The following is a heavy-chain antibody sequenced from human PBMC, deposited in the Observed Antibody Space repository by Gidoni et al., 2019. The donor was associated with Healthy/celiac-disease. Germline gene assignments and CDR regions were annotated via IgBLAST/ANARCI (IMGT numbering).Heavy chain of an antibody. CDR3: ARGRDDSNDYYYYYYMDV. D-gene: IGHD4-4*01. V-gene: IGHV3-7*01. CDR2: IKQDGSEK. J-gene: IGHJ6*03. Sequence: EVQLVESGGGLVQPGGSLRLSCAASGFTFSSYWRSWVRQAPGKGLEWVANIKQDGSEKYYVDSVKGRFTISRDNAKNSLYLQMNSLRAEDTAVYYCARGRDDSNDYYYYYYMDVWGKGTTVTVSS. CDR1: GFTFSSYW.